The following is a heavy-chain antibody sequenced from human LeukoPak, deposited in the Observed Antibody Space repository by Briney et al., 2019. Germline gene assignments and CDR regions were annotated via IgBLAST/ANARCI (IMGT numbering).Heavy chain of an antibody. Sequence: GGSLRLSCSASGFTFSSCAMHWVRQAPGKGLEYVSAISSNGGSTYYADSVKGRFTISRDNSKNTLYLQMSSLRAEDTAVYYCAKGLHGYDFDYWGQGALVTVSS. CDR3: AKGLHGYDFDY. D-gene: IGHD5-12*01. J-gene: IGHJ4*02. CDR1: GFTFSSCA. CDR2: ISSNGGST. V-gene: IGHV3-64D*06.